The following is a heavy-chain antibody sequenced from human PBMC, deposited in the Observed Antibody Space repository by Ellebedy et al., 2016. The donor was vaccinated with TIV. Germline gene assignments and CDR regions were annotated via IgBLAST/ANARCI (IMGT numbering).Heavy chain of an antibody. J-gene: IGHJ2*01. D-gene: IGHD1-26*01. CDR1: GASFTSSC. Sequence: MPSETLSLTCSVSGASFTSSCWTWFRQPPGKGLEWIGYIYSPWLTAYNPPLKSRVTLSLDPANNQLSLKLTSVTAADTAVYYCESHLGGVGVYVDLWGRGSLVTVSS. CDR3: ESHLGGVGVYVDL. CDR2: IYSPWLT. V-gene: IGHV4-59*01.